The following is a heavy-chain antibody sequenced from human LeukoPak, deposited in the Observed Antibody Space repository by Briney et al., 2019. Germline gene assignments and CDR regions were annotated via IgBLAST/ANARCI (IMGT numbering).Heavy chain of an antibody. Sequence: PGGSLRLSCAAAGFTFSSYAMSWVRQAPGKGLEWVANIREDGGGKYYVDSVKGRFTISRDNAKNSLYLQMNSLRAEDTAVYYCARDRYSFDTSGYYYFDNWGQGTLVTVSS. V-gene: IGHV3-7*03. CDR1: GFTFSSYA. D-gene: IGHD3-22*01. CDR2: IREDGGGK. J-gene: IGHJ4*02. CDR3: ARDRYSFDTSGYYYFDN.